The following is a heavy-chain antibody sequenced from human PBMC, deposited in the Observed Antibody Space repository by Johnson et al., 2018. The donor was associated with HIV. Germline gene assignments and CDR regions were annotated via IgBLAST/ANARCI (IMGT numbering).Heavy chain of an antibody. Sequence: VQLVESWGGVVRPGGSLRLSCAASGFTFDYYDMTWVRQAPGKGLEWVCGINWNGGNTDYADSVKGRFTISRDNAKTSLYLQMNSLRAEDTAVYYCTTDGGGALGGAFDIWGQGTMVTVSS. CDR1: GFTFDYYD. J-gene: IGHJ3*02. CDR2: INWNGGNT. V-gene: IGHV3-20*04. CDR3: TTDGGGALGGAFDI. D-gene: IGHD1-26*01.